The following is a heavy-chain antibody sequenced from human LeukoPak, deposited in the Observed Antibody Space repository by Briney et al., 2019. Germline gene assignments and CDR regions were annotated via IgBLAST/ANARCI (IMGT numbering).Heavy chain of an antibody. CDR3: ATEFYDSSGYYNGFDY. CDR1: GYTLTELS. V-gene: IGHV1-24*01. D-gene: IGHD3-22*01. Sequence: ASVKVSCKVSGYTLTELSMHWVRQAPGKVLEWMGGFDPEDGETIYAQKFQGRVTMTEDTSTDTAYMELSSLRSEDTAVYYCATEFYDSSGYYNGFDYWGQGTLVTVSS. CDR2: FDPEDGET. J-gene: IGHJ4*02.